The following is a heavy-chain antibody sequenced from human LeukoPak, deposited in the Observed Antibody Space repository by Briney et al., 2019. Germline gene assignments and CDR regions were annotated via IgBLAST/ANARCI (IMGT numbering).Heavy chain of an antibody. CDR2: ISSSSSYI. Sequence: GGSLRLSCAASGFTFSSYSINWVRQAPGKGLEWVSSISSSSSYIYYADSVKGRFTISRDNANSMLYLQMNSLRAEDSAVYYCAKDFVGPDDYWGQGTLVTVSS. CDR1: GFTFSSYS. CDR3: AKDFVGPDDY. J-gene: IGHJ4*02. V-gene: IGHV3-21*06. D-gene: IGHD1-26*01.